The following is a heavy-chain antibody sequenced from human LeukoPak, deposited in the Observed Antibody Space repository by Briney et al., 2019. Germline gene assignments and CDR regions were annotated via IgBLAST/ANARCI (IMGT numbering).Heavy chain of an antibody. D-gene: IGHD3-22*01. CDR3: AKDGVVVPTVIVVAAYFDY. V-gene: IGHV3-23*01. J-gene: IGHJ4*02. Sequence: GGSLRLSCAASGFTFSSYAMSWVRQAPGKGLEWVSAISGSGGSTYYADSVKGRFTISRDNSKNTLYLQMNSLRAEDTAVYYCAKDGVVVPTVIVVAAYFDYWGQGTLVTVSS. CDR1: GFTFSSYA. CDR2: ISGSGGST.